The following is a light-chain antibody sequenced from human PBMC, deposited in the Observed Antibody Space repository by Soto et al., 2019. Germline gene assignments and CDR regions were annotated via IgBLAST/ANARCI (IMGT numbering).Light chain of an antibody. J-gene: IGKJ3*01. Sequence: EIVLTQSPATLSLSPGERATLSCGASQSVSSSYLAWYQQKPGLAPRLLIYDASSRATGIPDRFSGSGSGTDFTLTISRLEPEDFAVYYWQQYGSSHPDVTFGPGTKVDIK. CDR1: QSVSSSY. CDR3: QQYGSSHPDVT. CDR2: DAS. V-gene: IGKV3D-20*01.